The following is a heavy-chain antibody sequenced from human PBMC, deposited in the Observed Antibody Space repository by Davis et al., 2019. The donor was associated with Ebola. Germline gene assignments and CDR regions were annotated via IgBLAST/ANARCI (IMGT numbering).Heavy chain of an antibody. D-gene: IGHD6-13*01. J-gene: IGHJ6*02. CDR3: ARGSYSSSWYEAALGLPLYYYGMDV. V-gene: IGHV4-39*01. CDR2: IYYSGST. CDR1: GGSISSSSYY. Sequence: PSETLSLTCTVSGGSISSSSYYWGWIRQPPGKGLEWIGSIYYSGSTYYNPSLKSRVTISVDTSKNQFSLKLSSVTAADTAVYYCARGSYSSSWYEAALGLPLYYYGMDVWGQGTTVTVSS.